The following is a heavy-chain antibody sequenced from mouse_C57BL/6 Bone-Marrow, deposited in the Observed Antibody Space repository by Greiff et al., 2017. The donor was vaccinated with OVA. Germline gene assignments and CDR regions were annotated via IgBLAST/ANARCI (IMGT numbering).Heavy chain of an antibody. CDR1: GFTFSSYA. J-gene: IGHJ3*01. CDR3: ARDGGAY. CDR2: ISDGGSYT. Sequence: EVQLVESGGGLVKPGGSLKLSCAASGFTFSSYAMSWVRQTPEKRLEWVATISDGGSYTYYPDNVKGRFTISRDNAKNNLYLQMSHLKSEDTAMYDCARDGGAYWGKGTLVTVSA. D-gene: IGHD1-1*02. V-gene: IGHV5-4*01.